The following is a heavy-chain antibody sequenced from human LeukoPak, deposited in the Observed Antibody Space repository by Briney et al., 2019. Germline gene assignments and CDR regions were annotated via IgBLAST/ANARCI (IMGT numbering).Heavy chain of an antibody. D-gene: IGHD2-2*01. Sequence: GGSLRLSCAASGFTFSSYAMSWVRQAPRKGLEWVSAISGSGGSTYYADSVKGRFTISRDNSKNTLYLQMNSLRAEDTAVYYCAKPHCSSTSCSKGYFDYWGQGTLVTVSS. CDR2: ISGSGGST. V-gene: IGHV3-23*01. CDR1: GFTFSSYA. J-gene: IGHJ4*02. CDR3: AKPHCSSTSCSKGYFDY.